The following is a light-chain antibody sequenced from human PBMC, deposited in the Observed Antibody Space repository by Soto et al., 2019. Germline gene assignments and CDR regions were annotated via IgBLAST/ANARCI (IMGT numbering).Light chain of an antibody. CDR2: DVS. V-gene: IGLV2-14*01. CDR3: SSYTSSSTLLYV. CDR1: SSDVGGYNY. Sequence: SVLTQPASVSGSPGQSITISCTGTSSDVGGYNYVSWYQQHPGKAPKLMSYDVSNRPSGVSNRFSGSKSGNTASLTISGLQAEDEADYYCSSYTSSSTLLYVFGTGTKLTVL. J-gene: IGLJ1*01.